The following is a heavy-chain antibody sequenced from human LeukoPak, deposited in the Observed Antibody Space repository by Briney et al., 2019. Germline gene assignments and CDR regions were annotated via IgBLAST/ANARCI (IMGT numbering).Heavy chain of an antibody. CDR3: ARAGGWLPSDY. CDR2: IYHSGST. CDR1: GYSISSGYY. V-gene: IGHV4-38-2*02. D-gene: IGHD5-24*01. J-gene: IGHJ4*02. Sequence: SETLSLTCTVSGYSISSGYYWGWIRQPPGKGLEWIGSIYHSGSTYYNPSLKSRVTISVDTSKNQFSLKLSSVTAADTAVYYCARAGGWLPSDYWGQGTLVTVSS.